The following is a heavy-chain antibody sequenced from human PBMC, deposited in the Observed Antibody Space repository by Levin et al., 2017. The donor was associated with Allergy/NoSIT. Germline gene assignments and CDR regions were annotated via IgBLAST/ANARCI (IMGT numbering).Heavy chain of an antibody. CDR1: FSPFPFSS. V-gene: IGHV1-2*02. CDR2: INPNSGGT. J-gene: IGHJ4*02. Sequence: SFPSSFSPFPFSSLHWVRQAPGQGLEWMGWINPNSGGTNYAQKFQGRVTRTRYPSISTAYMELSRLRSDDTAVYYCARDLDYWGQGTLDTVSA. CDR3: ARDLDY.